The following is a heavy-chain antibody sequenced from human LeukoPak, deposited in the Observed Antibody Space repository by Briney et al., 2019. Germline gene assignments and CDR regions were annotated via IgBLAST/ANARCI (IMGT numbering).Heavy chain of an antibody. CDR3: AKDRVATERYYMDV. CDR2: ISGGGDAT. CDR1: DFSFITYA. D-gene: IGHD6-13*01. V-gene: IGHV3-23*01. J-gene: IGHJ6*03. Sequence: GGSLRLSCAASDFSFITYAMSWVRQAPGKGLEWVSTISGGGDATYYADSVKGRFTISRDNSKNTLYLQMNSLRAEDTAVYYCAKDRVATERYYMDVWGKGTTVTISS.